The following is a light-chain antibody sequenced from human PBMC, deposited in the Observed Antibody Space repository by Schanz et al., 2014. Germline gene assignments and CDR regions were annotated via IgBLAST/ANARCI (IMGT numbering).Light chain of an antibody. Sequence: DIQMTQSPSSLSASVGDRVTITCRASQRISSYLNWYQQKPGKAPKFLIYAASNLQSGVLSRFSGSGSGTDFTLTISSLQPEDFATYYCQQSYSTPRTFGQGTKVEIK. V-gene: IGKV1-39*01. J-gene: IGKJ1*01. CDR2: AAS. CDR1: QRISSY. CDR3: QQSYSTPRT.